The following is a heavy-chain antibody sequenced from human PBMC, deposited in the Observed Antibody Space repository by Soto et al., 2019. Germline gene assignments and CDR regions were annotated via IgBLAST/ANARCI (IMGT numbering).Heavy chain of an antibody. Sequence: TLSLTCTVSGGSFDITSSYWAWVRQPPGKGLEWIAYIYYSGSTYYNPSLKSRITISVDTSTNQLSLRLSSVTAADTAVYYCATVPIVGTKPYYFDSWGQGTLVTVSS. CDR1: GGSFDITSSY. CDR3: ATVPIVGTKPYYFDS. CDR2: IYYSGST. D-gene: IGHD1-1*01. J-gene: IGHJ4*02. V-gene: IGHV4-39*02.